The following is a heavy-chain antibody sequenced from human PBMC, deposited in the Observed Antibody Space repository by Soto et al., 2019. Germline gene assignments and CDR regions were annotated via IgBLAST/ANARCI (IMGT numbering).Heavy chain of an antibody. J-gene: IGHJ5*02. CDR1: GFNVGTNY. CDR2: FESGGDT. Sequence: EVQVVESGGGLVQPGGSLRLSCAASGFNVGTNYMTWVHQAPGKGLEWVSVFESGGDTSYADSVKGRFTISRDNSKNSVFLQMNSLRVEDTATYYGAREQTSRPNSFDPWGQGTLVTVSS. V-gene: IGHV3-66*01. CDR3: AREQTSRPNSFDP.